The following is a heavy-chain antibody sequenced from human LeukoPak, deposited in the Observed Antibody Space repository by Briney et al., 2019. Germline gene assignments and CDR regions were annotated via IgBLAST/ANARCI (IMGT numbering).Heavy chain of an antibody. J-gene: IGHJ4*02. CDR2: INPSGGST. D-gene: IGHD4-17*01. Sequence: GASVKDSCKASGYTFTSNYMHCVRPAPGQGLEWTGVINPSGGSTSYAQKFQGRVTMTRDTSTSTVYMELSSLRSEDTAVYYCARVRRGDYGEEVLDYWGQGTLVTVSS. V-gene: IGHV1-46*01. CDR3: ARVRRGDYGEEVLDY. CDR1: GYTFTSNY.